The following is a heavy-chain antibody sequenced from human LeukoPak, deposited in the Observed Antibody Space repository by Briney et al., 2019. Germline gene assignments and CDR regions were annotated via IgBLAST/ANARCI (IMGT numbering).Heavy chain of an antibody. J-gene: IGHJ4*02. D-gene: IGHD1-1*01. CDR3: ARDISRWNELDS. Sequence: SQTLSLTCTVSGASISSGSYYWTWIRQPAGKGLEWIGRISTSGTTNYNPSLKSRVTISVGTSKNHFSLKLSSVTAADTAVYYCARDISRWNELDSWGQGTVVTVSS. CDR1: GASISSGSYY. CDR2: ISTSGTT. V-gene: IGHV4-61*02.